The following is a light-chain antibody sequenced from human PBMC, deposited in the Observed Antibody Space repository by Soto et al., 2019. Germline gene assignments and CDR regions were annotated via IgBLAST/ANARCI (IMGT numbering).Light chain of an antibody. CDR3: QQYDNWPPWT. Sequence: EIVITPSTATLSVSPGERVTLSCRASQSVSSNLAWYQQKPGQAPRLLIYGASTRATGIPARFSGSGSGTEFTLTISSLQSEDFAVYYCQQYDNWPPWTFGQGTKVDIK. CDR1: QSVSSN. V-gene: IGKV3-15*01. CDR2: GAS. J-gene: IGKJ1*01.